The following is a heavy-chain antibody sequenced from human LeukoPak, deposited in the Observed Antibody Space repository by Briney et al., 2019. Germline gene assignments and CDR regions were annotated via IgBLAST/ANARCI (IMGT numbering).Heavy chain of an antibody. D-gene: IGHD1-26*01. Sequence: PGGSLRLSCAASGFTFDDYGMSWVRHAPGKGLEWVSGINWNGGSTGYADSVKGRFTISRDNAKNSLYLQMNSLRAEDTALYHCARETEPWSYYYCMDVGGQGTTVTVSS. V-gene: IGHV3-20*01. J-gene: IGHJ6*02. CDR3: ARETEPWSYYYCMDV. CDR1: GFTFDDYG. CDR2: INWNGGST.